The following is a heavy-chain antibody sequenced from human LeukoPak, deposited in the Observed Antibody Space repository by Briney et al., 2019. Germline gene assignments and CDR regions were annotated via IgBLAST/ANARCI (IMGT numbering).Heavy chain of an antibody. D-gene: IGHD3-22*01. V-gene: IGHV3-23*01. CDR3: AKEMAAVISYYFDY. Sequence: GGSLRLSCAASGFTFSSYAMSWVRQAPGKGLEWVSAISGGGGSTYYADSVKGRFTISRDNSKNTLYLQMNSLRAEDTAEYYCAKEMAAVISYYFDYWGQGTLVTVSP. J-gene: IGHJ4*02. CDR2: ISGGGGST. CDR1: GFTFSSYA.